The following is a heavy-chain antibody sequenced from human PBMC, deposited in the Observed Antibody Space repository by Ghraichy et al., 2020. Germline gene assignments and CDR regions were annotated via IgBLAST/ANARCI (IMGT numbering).Heavy chain of an antibody. CDR1: GFTFSTYW. Sequence: GGSLRLSCAASGFTFSTYWMHWVRQGPGKRLVWVSRINTDGSSTTYADSVKGRFTISRDNAKNTLYLQMNSLRAEDTAVYYCAGTGLYSNYRFAPWGQGTLVTVSS. CDR2: INTDGSST. J-gene: IGHJ5*02. V-gene: IGHV3-74*03. D-gene: IGHD4-11*01. CDR3: AGTGLYSNYRFAP.